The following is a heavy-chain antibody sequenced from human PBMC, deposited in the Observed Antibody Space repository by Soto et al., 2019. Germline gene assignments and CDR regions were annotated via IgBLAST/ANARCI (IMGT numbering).Heavy chain of an antibody. CDR3: AKDQGCSSTSCYVYFDN. J-gene: IGHJ4*02. CDR2: ISGSGGST. V-gene: IGHV3-23*01. Sequence: GGSLRLSCAASGFTFSRYAMSWVRQAPGKGLEWVSAISGSGGSTYSADSVKGRFTISRDNSKNTLYRQMNSLRSEDTAVYYCAKDQGCSSTSCYVYFDNWGQGTRVTVSS. D-gene: IGHD2-2*01. CDR1: GFTFSRYA.